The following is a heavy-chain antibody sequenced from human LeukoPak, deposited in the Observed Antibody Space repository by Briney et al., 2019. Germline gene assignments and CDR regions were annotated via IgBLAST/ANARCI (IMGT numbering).Heavy chain of an antibody. Sequence: PSETLSLTCAVYGGSFTGDYWSWIRRPPGKGLEWIGDVNDSGGINYNPSLKSRVTLSVDTSKNQFSLKLRSVTAADTALYYCARRPARADFGDYGANYYHYYYMDVWGKGSTVTVSS. CDR3: ARRPARADFGDYGANYYHYYYMDV. CDR2: VNDSGGI. V-gene: IGHV4-34*01. D-gene: IGHD4-17*01. J-gene: IGHJ6*03. CDR1: GGSFTGDY.